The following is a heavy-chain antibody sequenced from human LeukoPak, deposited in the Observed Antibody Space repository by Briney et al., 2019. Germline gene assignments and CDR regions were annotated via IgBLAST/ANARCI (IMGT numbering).Heavy chain of an antibody. CDR3: ARGSQYGSGSYFYDY. J-gene: IGHJ4*02. Sequence: AAVKVSCKASGYTFTNYYMHWVRQAPGQGLEWMGIILPAGGGTTYAQKFQGTVTMTRDTSTSSVYMELSSLRPEDAAVYYCARGSQYGSGSYFYDYWGQGTLVSV. D-gene: IGHD3-10*01. CDR1: GYTFTNYY. CDR2: ILPAGGGT. V-gene: IGHV1-46*01.